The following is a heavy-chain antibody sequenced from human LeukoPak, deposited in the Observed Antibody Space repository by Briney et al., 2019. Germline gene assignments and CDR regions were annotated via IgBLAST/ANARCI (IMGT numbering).Heavy chain of an antibody. V-gene: IGHV3-21*05. Sequence: GGSLRLSCAASGFIFCSYSRNWVRQAPGKGLEGVSYISSSSSYKYYADSVKGRFTISRDNAKNSLDLQMNSLRAEDTAVYYCFGFGDNYYYYYMDVWGKGTTVTISS. CDR2: ISSSSSYK. D-gene: IGHD3-10*01. CDR3: FGFGDNYYYYYMDV. J-gene: IGHJ6*03. CDR1: GFIFCSYS.